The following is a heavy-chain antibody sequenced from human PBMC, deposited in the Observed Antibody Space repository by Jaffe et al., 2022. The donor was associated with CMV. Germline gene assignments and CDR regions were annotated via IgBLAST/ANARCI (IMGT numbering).Heavy chain of an antibody. CDR2: IKQDGSEK. J-gene: IGHJ3*02. V-gene: IGHV3-7*01. CDR1: GFTFSSYW. CDR3: ANGMYYYDSSGQDPPRGSAFDI. D-gene: IGHD3-22*01. Sequence: EVQLVESGGGLVQPGGSLRLSCAASGFTFSSYWMSWVRQAPGKGLEWVANIKQDGSEKYYVDSVKGRFTISRDNAKNSLYLQMNSLRAEDTAVYYCANGMYYYDSSGQDPPRGSAFDIWGQGTMVTVSS.